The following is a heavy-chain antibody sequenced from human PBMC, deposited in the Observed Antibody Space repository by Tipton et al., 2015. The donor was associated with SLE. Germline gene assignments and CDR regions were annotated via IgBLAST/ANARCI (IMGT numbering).Heavy chain of an antibody. CDR2: IYYSGST. Sequence: TLSLTCTVSGGSISSYYWSWIRQPPGKGLEWIGYIYYSGSTNYNPSLKSRVTISVGTSKNQFSLKLSFVTAADTAVYYCARAPYSGSYADYWGQGTLVTVSS. CDR3: ARAPYSGSYADY. V-gene: IGHV4-59*08. CDR1: GGSISSYY. D-gene: IGHD1-26*01. J-gene: IGHJ4*02.